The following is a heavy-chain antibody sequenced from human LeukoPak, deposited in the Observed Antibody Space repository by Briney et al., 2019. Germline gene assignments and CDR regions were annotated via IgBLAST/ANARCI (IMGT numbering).Heavy chain of an antibody. D-gene: IGHD6-19*01. Sequence: PGRSLRLSCAASGFTFSSYGMHWVRQAPGKGLEWVAVISYDGSNKYYADSVKGRFTISRDNSKNTLYLQMNSLRAEDTAVYYCATLVIAVADIDYWGQGTLVTVSS. J-gene: IGHJ4*02. CDR3: ATLVIAVADIDY. CDR1: GFTFSSYG. CDR2: ISYDGSNK. V-gene: IGHV3-30*03.